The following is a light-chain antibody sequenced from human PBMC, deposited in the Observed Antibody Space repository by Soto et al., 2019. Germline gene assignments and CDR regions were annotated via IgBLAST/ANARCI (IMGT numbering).Light chain of an antibody. J-gene: IGKJ1*01. V-gene: IGKV1-5*03. Sequence: DIQMTQSPSTLSASVGDRVTITCRASQSISSWLAWYQQKPGTAPKLLIYTASTLESGVPSRLSGSGSGTEFPLTISSLQPDDFATYYCQQYNSYPWTFGQGTKVEIK. CDR1: QSISSW. CDR2: TAS. CDR3: QQYNSYPWT.